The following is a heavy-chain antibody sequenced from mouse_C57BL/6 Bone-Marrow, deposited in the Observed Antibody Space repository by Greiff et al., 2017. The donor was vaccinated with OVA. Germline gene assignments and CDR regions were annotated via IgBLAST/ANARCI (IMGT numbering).Heavy chain of an antibody. Sequence: VQLQESGPELVKPGASVKISCKASGYAFSSSWMNWVKQRPGKGLEWIGRIYPGDGDTNYNGKFKGKATLTADKSSSTAYMQLSSLTSEDSAVYFCARSAAQYDYWGKGTTLTVSS. CDR3: ARSAAQYDY. J-gene: IGHJ2*01. CDR2: IYPGDGDT. D-gene: IGHD3-2*02. CDR1: GYAFSSSW. V-gene: IGHV1-82*01.